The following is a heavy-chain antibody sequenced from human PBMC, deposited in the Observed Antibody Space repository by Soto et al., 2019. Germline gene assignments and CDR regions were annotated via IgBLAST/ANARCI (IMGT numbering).Heavy chain of an antibody. J-gene: IGHJ4*02. CDR3: AKNGPRSHYSSSSTDLDY. V-gene: IGHV3-23*01. CDR1: GFIFGSYG. CDR2: VSGPGDNT. D-gene: IGHD6-6*01. Sequence: GGSLRLSCAASGFIFGSYGMSWVRQAPGKGLEWVSAVSGPGDNTYYADSVKGRFTISRDNSRNTLYLQMNSLRVEDTAIYYCAKNGPRSHYSSSSTDLDYWGLGTLVTVSS.